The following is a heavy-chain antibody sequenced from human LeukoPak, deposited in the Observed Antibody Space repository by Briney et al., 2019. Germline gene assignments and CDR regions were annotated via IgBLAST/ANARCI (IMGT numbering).Heavy chain of an antibody. J-gene: IGHJ4*02. CDR2: IRSKANSYAT. D-gene: IGHD6-13*01. V-gene: IGHV3-73*01. CDR1: GFTFSSYW. Sequence: GGSLRLSCAASGFTFSSYWMSWVRQAPGKGLEWVGRIRSKANSYATAYAASVKGRFTISRDDSKNTAYLQMNSLKTEDTAVYYCTRVDSSSSGTYFDYWGQGTLVTVSS. CDR3: TRVDSSSSGTYFDY.